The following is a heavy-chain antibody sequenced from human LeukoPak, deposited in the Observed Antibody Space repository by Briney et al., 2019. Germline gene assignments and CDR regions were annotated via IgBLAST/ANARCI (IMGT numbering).Heavy chain of an antibody. Sequence: GGSLRLSCAASGFTVGSNYMTWIRQAPGKGLEWVACFYSGDSTFYADSVKGRFTISRDNAKNSLFLQMNSLRAEDTAVYYCAVHNGDYWGQGTLVTVSP. CDR3: AVHNGDY. J-gene: IGHJ4*02. D-gene: IGHD2-8*01. CDR1: GFTVGSNY. CDR2: FYSGDST. V-gene: IGHV3-53*01.